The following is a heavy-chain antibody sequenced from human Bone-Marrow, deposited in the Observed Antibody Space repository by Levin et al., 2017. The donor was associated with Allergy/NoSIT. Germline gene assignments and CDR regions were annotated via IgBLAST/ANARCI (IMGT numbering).Heavy chain of an antibody. V-gene: IGHV4-39*07. J-gene: IGHJ6*02. D-gene: IGHD2/OR15-2a*01. CDR1: GGSISDDSYY. CDR2: IYYDGSA. CDR3: AGEPNSPYYYHYGLDV. Sequence: PSETLSLTCTVSGGSISDDSYYWGWVRQPPGKGLEWVGSIYYDGSAYYNPSLKTRLTISVDTSKNQFSLRVNSVTAADTAVYYCAGEPNSPYYYHYGLDVWGPGTTVTVSS.